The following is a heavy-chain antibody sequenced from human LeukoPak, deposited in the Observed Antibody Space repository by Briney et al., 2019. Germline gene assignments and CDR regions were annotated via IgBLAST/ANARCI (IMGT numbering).Heavy chain of an antibody. J-gene: IGHJ4*02. CDR3: ASTYYYDSSGYFS. CDR2: ISYDGSNK. D-gene: IGHD3-22*01. Sequence: GGSLRLSCAASGFTFSSYAMHWVRQAPGKGLEWVAVISYDGSNKYYADSVKGRFTISRDNSKNTLYLQMNSLRAEDTAVYYCASTYYYDSSGYFSWGQGTLVTVSS. V-gene: IGHV3-30-3*01. CDR1: GFTFSSYA.